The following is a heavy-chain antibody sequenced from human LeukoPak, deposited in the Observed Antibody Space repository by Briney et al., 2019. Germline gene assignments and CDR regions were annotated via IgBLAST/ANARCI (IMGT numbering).Heavy chain of an antibody. J-gene: IGHJ4*02. CDR3: ARGRNWYYCDSSGFNYFDY. V-gene: IGHV1-46*01. Sequence: ASVKVSCKAFGYTFTSNYMHWVRQAPGQGPEWMGVISPSGGSTTYAQKFQGRVTLTRDMSTSTDYLELSSLRSEDTAVYYRARGRNWYYCDSSGFNYFDYWGQGTLVTVSS. D-gene: IGHD3-22*01. CDR1: GYTFTSNY. CDR2: ISPSGGST.